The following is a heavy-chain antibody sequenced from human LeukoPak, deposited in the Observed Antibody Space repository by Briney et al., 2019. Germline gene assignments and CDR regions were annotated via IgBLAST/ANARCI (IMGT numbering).Heavy chain of an antibody. J-gene: IGHJ4*02. CDR2: IYYSGST. D-gene: IGHD6-19*01. Sequence: SETLSLTCTVSGGSISSYYWSWIRQPPGEGLEWIGYIYYSGSTNYNPSLKSRVTISVDTSKNQFSLKLSSVTAADTAVYYCARAHIMYSSGWYPSYFDYWGQGTLVTVSS. CDR1: GGSISSYY. CDR3: ARAHIMYSSGWYPSYFDY. V-gene: IGHV4-59*08.